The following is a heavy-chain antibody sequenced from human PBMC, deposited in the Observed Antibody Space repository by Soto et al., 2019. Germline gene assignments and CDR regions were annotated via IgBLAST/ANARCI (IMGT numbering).Heavy chain of an antibody. CDR1: GGSISSVGYY. Sequence: QVQLQESGPGLVKPSQTLSLTCTVSGGSISSVGYYWSWIRQRPGKGLEWIGYIYYSGSTYYNPSLKSRVTMTVDASKNQSSLKLSSVTAADTAVYCCARSDYGSGSYGSWFDSWGQGTLVTVSS. CDR3: ARSDYGSGSYGSWFDS. J-gene: IGHJ5*01. V-gene: IGHV4-31*03. CDR2: IYYSGST. D-gene: IGHD3-10*01.